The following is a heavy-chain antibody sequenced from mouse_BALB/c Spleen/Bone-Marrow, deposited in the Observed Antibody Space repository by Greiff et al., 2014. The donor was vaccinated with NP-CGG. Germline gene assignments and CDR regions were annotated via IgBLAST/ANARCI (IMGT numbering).Heavy chain of an antibody. D-gene: IGHD2-14*01. V-gene: IGHV1-67*01. CDR3: ARSGKVRNAMDY. CDR1: GYTFTDYA. Sequence: QVQLQQSGAELVRPGVSVKISCKGSGYTFTDYAIHWVKQSHAKSLEWIGLISGYYGDAIYNQKFKGKATMTVDKSSRTAYMDLARLTSEDSAIYYCARSGKVRNAMDYWGQGTPVTVSA. J-gene: IGHJ4*01. CDR2: ISGYYGDA.